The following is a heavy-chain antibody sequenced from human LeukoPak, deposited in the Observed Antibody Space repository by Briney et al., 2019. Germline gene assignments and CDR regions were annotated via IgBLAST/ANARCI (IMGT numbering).Heavy chain of an antibody. V-gene: IGHV5-51*01. CDR1: GYSFTSSW. CDR3: ARQPGAGWFDP. J-gene: IGHJ5*02. CDR2: INPGDSDT. Sequence: GESLKISCQASGYSFTSSWIGWARQMPGKGLEWMAIINPGDSDTRHSPSFQGQVTISADKSISTVYLQWGSLKASDTAMYYCARQPGAGWFDPWCQGTLVTVSS. D-gene: IGHD3-10*01.